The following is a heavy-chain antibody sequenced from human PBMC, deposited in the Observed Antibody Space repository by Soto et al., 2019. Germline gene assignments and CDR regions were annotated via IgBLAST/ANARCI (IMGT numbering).Heavy chain of an antibody. CDR3: ARNGVGATTRANYYYYGMDV. D-gene: IGHD1-26*01. CDR2: ISYTGTT. Sequence: SVTLSLPCSVSRGSISSGSYYWAWIRQTPGKGLEWIGSISYTGTTYYNPSLTSRVTVSVDMSKNQFSLRLNSVTAADTAVYYCARNGVGATTRANYYYYGMDVWGQGTTVTVSS. CDR1: RGSISSGSYY. V-gene: IGHV4-39*01. J-gene: IGHJ6*02.